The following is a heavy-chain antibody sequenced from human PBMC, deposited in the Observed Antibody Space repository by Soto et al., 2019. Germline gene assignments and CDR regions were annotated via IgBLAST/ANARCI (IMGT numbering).Heavy chain of an antibody. V-gene: IGHV3-23*01. Sequence: EVQLLESGGGLVQPGGSLRLSCAASGFTFSSYAISWVRQAPGKGLEWVSSISGSDGRTYYADSVKGRFTISRDNSKNMLYLQMNSLRAEDTAVYYCAKRGIAVVAVAFPFDPWGQGTLVTVSS. D-gene: IGHD2-15*01. CDR1: GFTFSSYA. CDR2: ISGSDGRT. J-gene: IGHJ5*02. CDR3: AKRGIAVVAVAFPFDP.